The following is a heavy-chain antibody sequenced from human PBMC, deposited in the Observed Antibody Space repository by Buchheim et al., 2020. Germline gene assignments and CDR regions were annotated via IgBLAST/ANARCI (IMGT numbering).Heavy chain of an antibody. J-gene: IGHJ4*02. CDR1: GFTFSSYC. V-gene: IGHV3-7*01. Sequence: VQLVESGGGVVQPGRSLRLSCAASGFTFSSYCMHWVRQAPGKGLEWVASIKQDGSKIYYVDSVKGRFTISRDNAKNSLYLQMNSLRAEDTAVYYCARDGVAASLYFDYWGQGTL. D-gene: IGHD6-6*01. CDR3: ARDGVAASLYFDY. CDR2: IKQDGSKI.